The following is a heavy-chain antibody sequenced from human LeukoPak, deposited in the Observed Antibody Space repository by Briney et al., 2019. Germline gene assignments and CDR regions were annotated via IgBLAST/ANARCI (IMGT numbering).Heavy chain of an antibody. V-gene: IGHV3-23*01. J-gene: IGHJ4*02. Sequence: GGSLRLSCAASGFTFSSYAMSWVRQAPGKGLEWVSAISGSGGSTYYADPVKGRFTISRDNSKNTLYLQMNSLRAEDTAVYYCASKLLPAAEQGLAYWGQGTLVTVSS. CDR2: ISGSGGST. CDR1: GFTFSSYA. D-gene: IGHD2-2*01. CDR3: ASKLLPAAEQGLAY.